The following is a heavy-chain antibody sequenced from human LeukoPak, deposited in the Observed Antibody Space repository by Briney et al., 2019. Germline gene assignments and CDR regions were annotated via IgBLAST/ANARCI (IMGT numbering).Heavy chain of an antibody. D-gene: IGHD4-17*01. J-gene: IGHJ4*02. CDR1: GFTFSSYS. CDR3: ARSMTTVTTFDY. CDR2: ISSSSSYI. Sequence: GGSLRLSCAASGFTFSSYSVNWVRQAPGKGLEWVSSISSSSSYIYYADSVKGRFTISRDNAKNSLYLQMNSLRAEDTAVYYCARSMTTVTTFDYWGQGTLVTVPS. V-gene: IGHV3-21*01.